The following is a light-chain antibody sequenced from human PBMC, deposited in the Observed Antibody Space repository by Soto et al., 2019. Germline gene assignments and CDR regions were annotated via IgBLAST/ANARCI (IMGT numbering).Light chain of an antibody. CDR3: QLYGSSPELT. CDR2: DSS. CDR1: KIFNAGS. J-gene: IGKJ4*01. Sequence: EIVLTQSPGTLSLSPGDKAALPYRTTKIFNAGSLAWYQVKPGQAPRLLMYDSSIRAAGVPNRFSGSGSGTDFTLTISRLETEDFAVYYCQLYGSSPELTFGGGTKVEIK. V-gene: IGKV3-20*01.